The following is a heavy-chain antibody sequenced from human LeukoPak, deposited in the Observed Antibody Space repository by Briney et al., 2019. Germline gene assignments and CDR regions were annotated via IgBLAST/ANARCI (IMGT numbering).Heavy chain of an antibody. V-gene: IGHV3-9*01. CDR1: GFTFDDYA. CDR3: AKSGYSYGRDWYFDL. J-gene: IGHJ2*01. D-gene: IGHD5-18*01. CDR2: ISWNSGSI. Sequence: GGSLRLSCAASGFTFDDYAMHRVRQAPGKGLEWVSGISWNSGSIGYADSVKGRFTISRDNAKNSLYLQMNSLRAEDTALYYCAKSGYSYGRDWYFDLWGRGTLVTVSS.